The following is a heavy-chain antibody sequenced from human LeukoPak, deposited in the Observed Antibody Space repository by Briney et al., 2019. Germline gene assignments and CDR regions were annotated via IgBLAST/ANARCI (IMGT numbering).Heavy chain of an antibody. CDR2: IIPIFGTA. V-gene: IGHV1-69*13. CDR3: ARVIKDYGDYLDY. J-gene: IGHJ4*02. Sequence: SVKVSCKASGGTFSSYAISWVRQAPGQGLEWMGGIIPIFGTANYAQKFQGRVTITADESTSTAYMELSSLRSEDTAVYYCARVIKDYGDYLDYWGQGTLVTVSS. CDR1: GGTFSSYA. D-gene: IGHD4-17*01.